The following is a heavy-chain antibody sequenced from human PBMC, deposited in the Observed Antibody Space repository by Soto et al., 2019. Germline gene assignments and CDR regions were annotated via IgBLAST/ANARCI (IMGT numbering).Heavy chain of an antibody. D-gene: IGHD1-7*01. J-gene: IGHJ6*02. CDR2: IKNVGSNT. CDR3: ARDPLIGTTDYGLDV. V-gene: IGHV3-74*01. Sequence: EVQLVESGGGLVQPGGSLRLSCAASGFTFSTYWMHWVRQPPGKGLVWVSRIKNVGSNTAYADSVKGRFTISRDNAKSTLYLQMNSLRAEDTAVYYCARDPLIGTTDYGLDVWGQGTTVSVSS. CDR1: GFTFSTYW.